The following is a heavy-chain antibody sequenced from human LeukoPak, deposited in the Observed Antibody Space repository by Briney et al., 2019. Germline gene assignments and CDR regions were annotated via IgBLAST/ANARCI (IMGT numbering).Heavy chain of an antibody. J-gene: IGHJ3*02. CDR2: LSGSGGST. CDR3: AKDLRICAGDCRDAFDI. D-gene: IGHD2-21*02. CDR1: GFSLSNFG. Sequence: GGSLRLSCAASGFSLSNFGMSWVRQAPGKGQEWVSGLSGSGGSTYYPDSVKGRFTISRDNSKNTLYLQMNSLRAEDTAVYYCAKDLRICAGDCRDAFDIWGQGTTVIVSP. V-gene: IGHV3-23*01.